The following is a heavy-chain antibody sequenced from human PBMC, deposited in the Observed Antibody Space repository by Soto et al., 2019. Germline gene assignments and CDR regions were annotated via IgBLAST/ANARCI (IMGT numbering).Heavy chain of an antibody. CDR1: GGTFNTHT. V-gene: IGHV1-69*02. D-gene: IGHD3-10*01. CDR2: IIPMLGMS. J-gene: IGHJ4*02. CDR3: ATSYGSGSSHFDS. Sequence: QVHLVQFGAEVRKPGSSVKVSCTASGGTFNTHTISWVRQAPGLGLEWMGRIIPMLGMSNSPHKFQGRVSITADKSTSTVYMAVSRLTSENTAVYYCATSYGSGSSHFDSWGQGTLVTVSS.